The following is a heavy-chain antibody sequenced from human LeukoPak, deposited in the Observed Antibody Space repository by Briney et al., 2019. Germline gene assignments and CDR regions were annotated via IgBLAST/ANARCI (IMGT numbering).Heavy chain of an antibody. V-gene: IGHV1-18*01. CDR2: ISAHNGKT. J-gene: IGHJ2*01. D-gene: IGHD3-22*01. CDR1: GYSFTMYA. Sequence: GASVKVSCKASGYSFTMYAISWVRQAPGQGLEWMGWISAHNGKTKYAQRLQGRVTMTRDTSTTTAYMELTSLTSDDTAVYYCVRDVASSGYLAWSIDLWDRGT. CDR3: VRDVASSGYLAWSIDL.